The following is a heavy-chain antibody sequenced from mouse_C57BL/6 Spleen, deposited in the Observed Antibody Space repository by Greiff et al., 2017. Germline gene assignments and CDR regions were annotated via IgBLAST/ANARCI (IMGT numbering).Heavy chain of an antibody. J-gene: IGHJ2*01. CDR2: IYPGDGDT. CDR1: GYAFSSSW. V-gene: IGHV1-82*01. D-gene: IGHD2-5*01. CDR3: ARSYNNYEGYFDY. Sequence: QVQLQQSGPELVKPGASVKISCKASGYAFSSSWMNWVKQRPGKGLEWIGRIYPGDGDTNYNGKFKGKATLTADKSSSTAYMQLSSLTSEDSAVYFCARSYNNYEGYFDYWGQGTTLTVSS.